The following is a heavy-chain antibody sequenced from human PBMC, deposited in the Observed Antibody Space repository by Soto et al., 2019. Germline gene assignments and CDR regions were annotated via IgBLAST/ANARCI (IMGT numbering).Heavy chain of an antibody. CDR1: GGSISSTNW. Sequence: QVQLRESGPGLVKTSGTLSLTCVVSGGSISSTNWWSWVRQPPGKGRGWIGEIYHIGSPTFSPSLRGPATISVDKSNNQFSLRLRSVTAADTAVYYCATLPPRIVVALLPIPTWGQGILVTVSS. D-gene: IGHD2-21*01. CDR2: IYHIGSP. V-gene: IGHV4-4*02. CDR3: ATLPPRIVVALLPIPT. J-gene: IGHJ5*02.